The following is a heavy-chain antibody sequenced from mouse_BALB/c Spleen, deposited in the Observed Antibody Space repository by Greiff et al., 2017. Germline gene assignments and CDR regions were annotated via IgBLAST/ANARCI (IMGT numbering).Heavy chain of an antibody. CDR1: GFTFSSYA. Sequence: EVQLVESGGGLVKPGGSLKLSCAASGFTFSSYAMSWVRQTPEKRLEWVASISSGGSTYYPDSVKGRFTISRDNARNILYLQMSSLRSEDTAMYYCARGDDYDGYAMDYWGQGTSVTVSS. J-gene: IGHJ4*01. CDR2: ISSGGST. CDR3: ARGDDYDGYAMDY. D-gene: IGHD2-4*01. V-gene: IGHV5-6-5*01.